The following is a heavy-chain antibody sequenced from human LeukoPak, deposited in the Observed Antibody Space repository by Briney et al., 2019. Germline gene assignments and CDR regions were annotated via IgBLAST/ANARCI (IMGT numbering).Heavy chain of an antibody. CDR1: GNYW. J-gene: IGHJ4*02. CDR2: INSDGSWT. V-gene: IGHV3-74*01. CDR3: VSFYETY. Sequence: GGSLRFSCAASGNYWMHWVRPAPGKGLVWVSHINSDGSWTSYADSVKGRFTISKDNAKNTVYLQMNNLRAEDTAVYYCVSFYETYWGRGTLVTVSS. D-gene: IGHD2-2*01.